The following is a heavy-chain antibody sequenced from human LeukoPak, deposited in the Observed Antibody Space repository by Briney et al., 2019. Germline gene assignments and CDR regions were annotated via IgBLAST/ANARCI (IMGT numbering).Heavy chain of an antibody. D-gene: IGHD3-16*02. Sequence: PSETLSLTCTVSGGSISSSSYYWGWIRQPPGKGLEWIGRIYYSGSTYYNPSLKSRVTISVDTSKNQFSLKLSSVTAADTAVYYCARKITVWGSYPRHLSPFDYWGQGTLVTVSS. CDR3: ARKITVWGSYPRHLSPFDY. CDR2: IYYSGST. J-gene: IGHJ4*02. V-gene: IGHV4-39*01. CDR1: GGSISSSSYY.